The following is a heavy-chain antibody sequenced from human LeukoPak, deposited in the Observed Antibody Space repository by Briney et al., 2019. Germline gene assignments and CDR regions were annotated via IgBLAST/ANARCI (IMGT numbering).Heavy chain of an antibody. V-gene: IGHV1-2*06. D-gene: IGHD2-2*01. CDR2: INPNSGDT. J-gene: IGHJ4*02. Sequence: ASVKVSCKASGYTFTSYYMHWVRQAPGQGLEWMGRINPNSGDTNYAQKFQGRVTMTRDTSISTAYIELSRLRSDDTAVYYCARDYCSSTSCLFDYWGQGTLVTVSS. CDR3: ARDYCSSTSCLFDY. CDR1: GYTFTSYY.